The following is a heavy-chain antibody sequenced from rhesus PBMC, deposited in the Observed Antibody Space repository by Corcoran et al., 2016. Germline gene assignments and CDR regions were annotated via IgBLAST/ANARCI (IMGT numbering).Heavy chain of an antibody. J-gene: IGHJ4*01. V-gene: IGHV3S5*01. CDR3: ATWYCSTTYCSYIEY. CDR2: INNVGCST. D-gene: IGHD2-15*01. CDR1: GFTFSSYG. Sequence: EVQLVETGGGLVQPGGSLKLSCAASGFTFSSYGMSWVRQAPGKGLEWFSAINNVGCSTYYADSVKGRFTISRDNSKNTLSLQVNSLRAEDTAVYYCATWYCSTTYCSYIEYWGQGVLVTVSS.